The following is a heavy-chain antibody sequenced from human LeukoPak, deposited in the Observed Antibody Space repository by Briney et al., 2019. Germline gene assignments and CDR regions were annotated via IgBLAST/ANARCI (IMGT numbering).Heavy chain of an antibody. CDR2: IYYSGST. Sequence: SETLSLTCAVYGGSFSGYYWSWIRQPPGKGLEWIGYIYYSGSTNYNPSLKSRVTISVDTSKNQFSLKLGSVTAADTAVYYCARGRYSGSYNDYWGQGTLVTVSS. J-gene: IGHJ4*02. V-gene: IGHV4-59*01. D-gene: IGHD1-26*01. CDR1: GGSFSGYY. CDR3: ARGRYSGSYNDY.